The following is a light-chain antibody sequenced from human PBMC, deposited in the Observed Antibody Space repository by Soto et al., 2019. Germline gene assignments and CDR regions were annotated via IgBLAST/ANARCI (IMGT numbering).Light chain of an antibody. CDR2: GNS. J-gene: IGLJ3*02. V-gene: IGLV1-40*01. Sequence: QSVLTPPPSVSGAPGQWVTFSCTGSSSNIGAGYDVHWYQQLPGSAPKLLIYGNSNRPSGVPDRFSGSKSGASASLAIAGLQTEDEADYYCQSYDDNLSGSVFGGGTKLTVL. CDR3: QSYDDNLSGSV. CDR1: SSNIGAGYD.